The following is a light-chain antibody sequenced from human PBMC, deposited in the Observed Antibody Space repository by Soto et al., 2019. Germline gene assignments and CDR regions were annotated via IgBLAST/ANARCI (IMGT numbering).Light chain of an antibody. V-gene: IGKV4-1*01. J-gene: IGKJ4*01. CDR2: DSS. Sequence: DIVLTQAPGCLSVSLAKRATINCKCSKNLVYRSVNQNYVTWYQQKPGQTPRLLIYDSSTRAIGIPIRFSGSRSGTEFTLTINGLQFEDFAVYYCQRYNNWPLTFGGGTKVDI. CDR1: KNLVYRSVNQNY. CDR3: QRYNNWPLT.